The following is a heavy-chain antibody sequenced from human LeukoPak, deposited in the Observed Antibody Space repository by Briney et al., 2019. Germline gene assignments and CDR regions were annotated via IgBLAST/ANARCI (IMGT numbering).Heavy chain of an antibody. CDR1: GGTFSSYA. D-gene: IGHD2/OR15-2a*01. V-gene: IGHV1-69*05. Sequence: SVKVSCKASGGTFSSYAISWVRQAPGQGLEWMGGIIPIFGTANYAQKFQGRVTISTDESTSTAYMELSSLRSEDTAVYYCARGIYALSTVAFDYWGQGTLVTVSS. J-gene: IGHJ4*02. CDR3: ARGIYALSTVAFDY. CDR2: IIPIFGTA.